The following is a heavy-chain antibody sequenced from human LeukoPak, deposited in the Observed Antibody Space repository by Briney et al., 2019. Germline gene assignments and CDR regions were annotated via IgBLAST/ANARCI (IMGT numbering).Heavy chain of an antibody. CDR2: ISSSSSYI. CDR1: GFTFSSYS. V-gene: IGHV3-21*01. CDR3: ARVTPGSDRRYCGGDCYSGWFDP. D-gene: IGHD2-21*02. Sequence: GGSLRLSCAAYGFTFSSYSMNWVRQAPGKGLEWVSSISSSSSYIYYADSVKGRFTISRDNAKNSLYLQMNSLRAEDTAVYYCARVTPGSDRRYCGGDCYSGWFDPWGQGTLVTVSS. J-gene: IGHJ5*02.